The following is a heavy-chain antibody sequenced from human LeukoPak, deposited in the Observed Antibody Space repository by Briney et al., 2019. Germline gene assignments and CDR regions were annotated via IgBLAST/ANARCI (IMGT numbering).Heavy chain of an antibody. CDR3: ARGYSYRGSFDY. J-gene: IGHJ4*02. CDR2: INAGNGNT. D-gene: IGHD5-18*01. Sequence: GASVKVSCKASGYTFTSYAMHWVRQAPGQRLEWMGWINAGNGNTKYSQKFQGRVTITRDTSASTAYMELSSLRSEDTAVYYCARGYSYRGSFDYWGQGTLVTVSS. V-gene: IGHV1-3*01. CDR1: GYTFTSYA.